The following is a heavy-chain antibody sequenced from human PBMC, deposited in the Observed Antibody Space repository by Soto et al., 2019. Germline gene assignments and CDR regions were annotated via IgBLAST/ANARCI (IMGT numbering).Heavy chain of an antibody. V-gene: IGHV1-8*01. J-gene: IGHJ5*02. Sequence: QVQLVQAGAEVKKPGASVKVSCKASGYTFTSYDINWVRQATGQGLAWMGWMNPNSGNTGYAQKFQGRVTMTRNTSIRTAYRELSSLRSEDTAVYYCARGREYSRTFDPGGQGTLFTVSS. D-gene: IGHD6-6*01. CDR1: GYTFTSYD. CDR2: MNPNSGNT. CDR3: ARGREYSRTFDP.